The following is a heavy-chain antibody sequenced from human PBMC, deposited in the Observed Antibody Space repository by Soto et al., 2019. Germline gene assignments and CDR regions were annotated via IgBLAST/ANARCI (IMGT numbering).Heavy chain of an antibody. Sequence: SVKVSCKAPGGTFSSYAISWVRQAPGQGLEWMGGIIPIFGTANYAQKFQGRVTITADESTSTAYMELSSLRSEDTAVYYCARPANYYDSSGYLDYYFDYWGQGTLVTVSS. CDR2: IIPIFGTA. CDR3: ARPANYYDSSGYLDYYFDY. V-gene: IGHV1-69*13. D-gene: IGHD3-22*01. J-gene: IGHJ4*02. CDR1: GGTFSSYA.